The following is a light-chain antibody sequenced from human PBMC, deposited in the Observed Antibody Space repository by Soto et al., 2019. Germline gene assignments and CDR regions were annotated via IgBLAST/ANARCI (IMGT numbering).Light chain of an antibody. CDR2: GNT. J-gene: IGLJ2*01. CDR1: RSNIGVGSD. V-gene: IGLV1-40*01. Sequence: QSLLKHAPSVSGAPGQRVTISCTGNRSNIGVGSDVHWYQQLPGRAPKLLIYGNTNRPSGVPERFSGSKSGTSASLAITGVQAVDDGDYYCLSFYSSLSVLFGGGTKVTVL. CDR3: LSFYSSLSVL.